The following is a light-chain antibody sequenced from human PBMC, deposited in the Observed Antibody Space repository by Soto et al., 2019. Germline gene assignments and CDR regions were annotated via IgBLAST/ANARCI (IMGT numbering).Light chain of an antibody. V-gene: IGLV2-18*02. J-gene: IGLJ1*01. CDR3: SSYTTSITDV. CDR1: SSDVGSYNR. Sequence: QSVLTQPPSVSGSPGQSVTISCTGTSSDVGSYNRVSWYQQPPGTAPKLMIFEVSNRPSGVPDRFSGSKSGNTASLTISALQSHDEADYYCSSYTTSITDVFGTGTKLTVL. CDR2: EVS.